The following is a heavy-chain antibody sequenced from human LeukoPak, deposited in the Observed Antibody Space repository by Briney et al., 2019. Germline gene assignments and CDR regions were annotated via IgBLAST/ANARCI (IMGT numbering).Heavy chain of an antibody. CDR2: IYPDDSNT. CDR1: GYNFRIYW. CDR3: ARQGAAGKYYYYYMDV. J-gene: IGHJ6*03. Sequence: GESLKISCQGSGYNFRIYWIGWVRQMPGQGREWMGIIYPDDSNTIYGPSFQGQVTISADKSINTAYLEWSSLKASDTAIYYCARQGAAGKYYYYYMDVWGKGTTVTVSS. V-gene: IGHV5-51*01. D-gene: IGHD6-13*01.